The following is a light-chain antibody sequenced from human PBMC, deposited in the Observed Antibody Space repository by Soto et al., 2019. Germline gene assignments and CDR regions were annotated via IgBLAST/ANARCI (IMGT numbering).Light chain of an antibody. V-gene: IGKV3-20*01. J-gene: IGKJ5*01. CDR2: STS. CDR1: VSVTSTY. CDR3: QQYSNSPIT. Sequence: EVVLTQSPGTLSLSPGERATLSCRTSVSVTSTYLAWYQQKPGEAPRLLIYSTSSRATGIPLRFSGSGLGTDFTLTISRLEPEDSAIYFCQQYSNSPITFGQGTRLEIK.